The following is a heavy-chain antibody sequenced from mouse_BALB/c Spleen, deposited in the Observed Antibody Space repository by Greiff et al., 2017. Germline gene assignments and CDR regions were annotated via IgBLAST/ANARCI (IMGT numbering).Heavy chain of an antibody. V-gene: IGHV3-6*02. D-gene: IGHD4-1*01. CDR2: ISYDGSN. CDR3: ATNWERGSWFAY. CDR1: GYSITSGYY. J-gene: IGHJ3*01. Sequence: EVKLVESGPGLVKPSQSLSLTCSVTGYSITSGYYWNWIRQFPGNKLEWMGYISYDGSNNYNPSLKNRISITRDTSKNQFFLKLNSVTTEDTATYYCATNWERGSWFAYWGQGTLVTVSA.